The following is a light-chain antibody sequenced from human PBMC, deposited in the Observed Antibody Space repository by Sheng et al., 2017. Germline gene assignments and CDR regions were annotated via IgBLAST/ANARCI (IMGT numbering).Light chain of an antibody. V-gene: IGLV4-69*01. Sequence: QLILTQSPSASASLGASVNLTCTLSSGHSSYAIAWHQQQPEKGPRYLMKLIMTAVTSRGRISARFSGSRSGAECYLTISTLQSADEADYYCQTWGTGAVFGGGTKLTVL. CDR1: SGHSSYA. CDR2: LIMTAVT. J-gene: IGLJ2*01. CDR3: QTWGTGAV.